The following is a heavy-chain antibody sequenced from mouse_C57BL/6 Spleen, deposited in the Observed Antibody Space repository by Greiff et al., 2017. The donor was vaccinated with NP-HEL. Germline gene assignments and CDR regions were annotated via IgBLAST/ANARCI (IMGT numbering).Heavy chain of an antibody. V-gene: IGHV1-55*01. Sequence: QVHVKQPGAELVKPGASVKMSCKASGYTFTSYWITWVKQRPGQGLEWIGDIYPGSGSTNYNEKFKSKATLTVYTSSSTSYMQLSSLTSEDSAVYYCARRNSYYAMDYWGQGTSVTVSS. CDR3: ARRNSYYAMDY. D-gene: IGHD5-1-1*01. CDR1: GYTFTSYW. CDR2: IYPGSGST. J-gene: IGHJ4*01.